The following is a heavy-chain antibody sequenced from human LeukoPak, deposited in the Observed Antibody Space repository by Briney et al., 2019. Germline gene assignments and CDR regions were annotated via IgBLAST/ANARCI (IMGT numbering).Heavy chain of an antibody. CDR1: GYSFTNYW. CDR2: IYPGDSDT. J-gene: IGHJ4*02. D-gene: IGHD5-18*01. CDR3: ARGSSFGSGGHSFDY. V-gene: IGHV5-51*01. Sequence: GESLKISCKGSGYSFTNYWIGWVRQMPGKGLEWMGIIYPGDSDTRYSPSFQGQVTISADKSISAAYLQWSSLKASDTAMYYRARGSSFGSGGHSFDYWGQGTLVTVSS.